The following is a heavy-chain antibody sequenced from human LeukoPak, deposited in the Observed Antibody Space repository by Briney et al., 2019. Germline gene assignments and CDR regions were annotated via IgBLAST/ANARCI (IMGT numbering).Heavy chain of an antibody. CDR2: IIPIFGTA. V-gene: IGHV1-69*13. CDR1: GGTFSSYA. CDR3: AREGGDYYYDSSAHYFDY. D-gene: IGHD3-22*01. J-gene: IGHJ4*02. Sequence: GASVKVSCKASGGTFSSYAISWVRQAPGQGLEWMGGIIPIFGTANYAQKFQGRVTITADESTSTAYMELSSLRSEDTAVYYCAREGGDYYYDSSAHYFDYWGQGTLVTVSS.